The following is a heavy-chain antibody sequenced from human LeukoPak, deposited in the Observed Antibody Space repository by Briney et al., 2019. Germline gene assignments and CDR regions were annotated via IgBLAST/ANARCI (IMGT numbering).Heavy chain of an antibody. J-gene: IGHJ3*02. CDR2: INSDGTST. V-gene: IGHV3-74*03. CDR1: GFTFSSYW. D-gene: IGHD6-13*01. Sequence: GGSLRLSCAASGFTFSSYWMYWVLQAPGKGLVWVSRINSDGTSTTYTESVKGRFTISRDNAKNTLYLQMNSLRAEDTAMYYCARVTSSRGAIDIWGQGTMVTVSS. CDR3: ARVTSSRGAIDI.